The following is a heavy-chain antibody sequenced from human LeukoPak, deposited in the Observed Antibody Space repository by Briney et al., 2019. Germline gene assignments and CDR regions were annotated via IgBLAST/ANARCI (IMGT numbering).Heavy chain of an antibody. V-gene: IGHV4-59*01. CDR1: GGSISSYY. CDR2: IYYSGST. CDR3: ASLYSGSYDTGSFDYFNY. J-gene: IGHJ4*02. Sequence: KPSETLSLTCTVSGGSISSYYWSWIRQPPGKGLEWIGNIYYSGSTNYNPSLKSRVTISVDTSKNQFSLKLGSVTAADTAVYYCASLYSGSYDTGSFDYFNYWGQGTLVTVSS. D-gene: IGHD1-26*01.